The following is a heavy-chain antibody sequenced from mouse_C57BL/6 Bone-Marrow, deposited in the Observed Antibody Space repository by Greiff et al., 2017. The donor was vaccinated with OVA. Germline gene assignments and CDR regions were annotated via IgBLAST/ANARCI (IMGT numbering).Heavy chain of an antibody. V-gene: IGHV14-4*01. CDR1: GFNIKDDY. CDR2: IDPENGDT. J-gene: IGHJ2*01. D-gene: IGHD2-10*02. Sequence: EVQLQQSGAELVRPGASVKLSCTASGFNIKDDYMHWVKQRPEQGLEWIGWIDPENGDTEYASKFQGKATITADTSSNTAYLQLSSLTSEDTAVYYCTTGYGNFRDYWGQGTTLTVSS. CDR3: TTGYGNFRDY.